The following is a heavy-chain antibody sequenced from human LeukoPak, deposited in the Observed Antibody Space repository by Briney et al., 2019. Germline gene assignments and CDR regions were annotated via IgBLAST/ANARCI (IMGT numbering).Heavy chain of an antibody. Sequence: GGSLRLSCAASGFTFSSYAMSWVRQAPGKGLEWVSAISGSGGSTYYADSVKGRFTISRDNPKNTLYLQMNSLRAEDTAVYYCAKRYSYGDYYFDYWGQGTLVTVSS. J-gene: IGHJ4*02. V-gene: IGHV3-23*01. D-gene: IGHD5-18*01. CDR1: GFTFSSYA. CDR3: AKRYSYGDYYFDY. CDR2: ISGSGGST.